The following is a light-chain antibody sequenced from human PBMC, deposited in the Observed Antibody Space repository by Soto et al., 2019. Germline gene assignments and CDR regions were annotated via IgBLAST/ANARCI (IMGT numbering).Light chain of an antibody. CDR1: SSDVGGYNY. Sequence: QSVLTQPASVSGSPGQSITISCTGTSSDVGGYNYVSWYQQHPGKAPKLMIYEVSNRPSGVSNRFSGSKSGNTASLTISGLQAEDEADYYCSSYTSSSTWVFGGGTKLIV. V-gene: IGLV2-14*01. CDR3: SSYTSSSTWV. J-gene: IGLJ3*02. CDR2: EVS.